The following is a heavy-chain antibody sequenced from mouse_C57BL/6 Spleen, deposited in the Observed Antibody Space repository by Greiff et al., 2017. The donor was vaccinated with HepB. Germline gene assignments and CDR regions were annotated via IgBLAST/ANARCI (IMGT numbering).Heavy chain of an antibody. J-gene: IGHJ3*01. CDR2: INPNNGGT. CDR1: GYTFTDYY. CDR3: ARRLRSFAY. Sequence: VQLQQSGPELVKPGASVKISCKASGYTFTDYYMNWVKQSHGKSLEWIGDINPNNGGTSYNQKFKGKATLTVDKSSSTAYMELRSLTSEDSAVYYCARRLRSFAYWGQGTLVTVSA. D-gene: IGHD1-1*01. V-gene: IGHV1-26*01.